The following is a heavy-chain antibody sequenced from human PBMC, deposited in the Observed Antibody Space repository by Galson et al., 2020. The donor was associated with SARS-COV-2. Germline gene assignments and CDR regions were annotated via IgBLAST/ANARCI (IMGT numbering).Heavy chain of an antibody. CDR2: INPNSGGT. D-gene: IGHD6-13*01. V-gene: IGHV1-2*02. Sequence: ASVKVSCKASGYTFTGYYMHWVRQAPGQGLEWMGWINPNSGGTNYAQKFQGRVTMTRDTSISTAYMELSRLRSDDTAVYYCARLAAGTNYYYGMDVWGQGTTVTVSS. CDR1: GYTFTGYY. J-gene: IGHJ6*02. CDR3: ARLAAGTNYYYGMDV.